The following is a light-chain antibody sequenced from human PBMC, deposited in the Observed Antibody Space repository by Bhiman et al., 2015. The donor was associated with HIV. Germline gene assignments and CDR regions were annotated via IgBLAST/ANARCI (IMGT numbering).Light chain of an antibody. CDR1: SSDIGSTNY. Sequence: QSALTQPPSTSGSPGQSLTISCTGTSSDIGSTNYVSWYQQLPGKAPKLIISDVTNRPSGVPSRFFGAKSGSTASLTISGLQAEDEADYYCSSLTTSITYVFGTGTNVTVL. J-gene: IGLJ1*01. V-gene: IGLV2-8*01. CDR3: SSLTTSITYV. CDR2: DVT.